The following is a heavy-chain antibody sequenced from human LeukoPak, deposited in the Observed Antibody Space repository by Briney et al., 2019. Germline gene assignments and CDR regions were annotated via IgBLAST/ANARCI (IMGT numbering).Heavy chain of an antibody. V-gene: IGHV3-30*02. CDR3: AKDLMRDRWFGES. CDR2: IRYEGNEK. J-gene: IGHJ5*02. CDR1: GFTFNYYG. D-gene: IGHD3-10*01. Sequence: GGSLRLSCAASGFTFNYYGMHWVRQAPGKGLEWVAFIRYEGNEKYYADSVKGRFTISRDNSKNTLYLEMNSLRPEDTAVYYCAKDLMRDRWFGESWGQGSLVTVSS.